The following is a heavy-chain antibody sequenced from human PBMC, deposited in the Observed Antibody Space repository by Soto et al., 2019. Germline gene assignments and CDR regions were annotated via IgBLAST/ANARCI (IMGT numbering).Heavy chain of an antibody. Sequence: PGWSLRLSCAASGFTFSSYGMHWVRQAPGKGLEWVALISHDGSDKYYADSVKGRFTISRDNSKNTLYLQMNSLRVEDTAVYYCRARQYFSDYWGQGTLVTVSS. J-gene: IGHJ4*02. CDR3: RARQYFSDY. V-gene: IGHV3-30*03. CDR1: GFTFSSYG. CDR2: ISHDGSDK. D-gene: IGHD6-6*01.